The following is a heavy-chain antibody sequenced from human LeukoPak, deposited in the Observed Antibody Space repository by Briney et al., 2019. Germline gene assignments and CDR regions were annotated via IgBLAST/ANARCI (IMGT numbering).Heavy chain of an antibody. J-gene: IGHJ4*02. Sequence: GESLKISFKASGYIFTTYWIGWVRQMPGKGLEWMGIIYPGDSDTRYSPSFQGQVTISADKSISTAYLQWSSLKASDTAMYYCARPPTERDFDYWGQGTLVTVSS. CDR1: GYIFTTYW. CDR2: IYPGDSDT. V-gene: IGHV5-51*01. CDR3: ARPPTERDFDY.